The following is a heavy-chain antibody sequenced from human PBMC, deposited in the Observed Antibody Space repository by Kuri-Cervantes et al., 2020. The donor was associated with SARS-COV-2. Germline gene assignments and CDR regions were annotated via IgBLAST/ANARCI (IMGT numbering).Heavy chain of an antibody. CDR3: ATVYTLVVSLD. V-gene: IGHV3-23*01. J-gene: IGHJ4*02. CDR1: TFTFNNYA. Sequence: GESLKIFCATSTFTFNNYALIWVRQAQGKGLEWVSSISVPGGDSNYADSVKGRFTISRDNFKDNLYLQMNSLRAEDAAVYYCATVYTLVVSLDWGQGTLVTVSS. CDR2: ISVPGGDS. D-gene: IGHD2-15*01.